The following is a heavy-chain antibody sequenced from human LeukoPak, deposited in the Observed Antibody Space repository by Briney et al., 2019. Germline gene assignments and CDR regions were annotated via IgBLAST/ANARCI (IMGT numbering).Heavy chain of an antibody. Sequence: GGSLRLSCAASGFTFDDYAMHWVRQAPGKGLEWVSGISWNSGSIGYADSVKGRFTISRDNAKNSLYLQMSSLRAEDTALYYCANEASGSYYAWGQGTLVTVSS. CDR2: ISWNSGSI. CDR3: ANEASGSYYA. J-gene: IGHJ5*02. V-gene: IGHV3-9*01. CDR1: GFTFDDYA. D-gene: IGHD1-26*01.